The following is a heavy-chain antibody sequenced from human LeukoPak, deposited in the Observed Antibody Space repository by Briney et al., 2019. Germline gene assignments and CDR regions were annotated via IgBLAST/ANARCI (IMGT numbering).Heavy chain of an antibody. D-gene: IGHD3-9*01. J-gene: IGHJ4*02. CDR2: IIGSGGST. V-gene: IGHV3-23*01. Sequence: GGSLRLSCGASGFTFSSYAMSWVRQAPGKGLEWVSAIIGSGGSTYNADSVKGRFTISRDNSKNTLYLQLNSLRAEDTAVYYCAKGAGNFDWSYHDYWGQGTLVTVSS. CDR1: GFTFSSYA. CDR3: AKGAGNFDWSYHDY.